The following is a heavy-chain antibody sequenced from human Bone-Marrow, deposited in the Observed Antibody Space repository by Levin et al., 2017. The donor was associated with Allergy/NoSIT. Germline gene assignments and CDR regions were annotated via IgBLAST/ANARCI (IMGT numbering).Heavy chain of an antibody. CDR2: ISYSGNT. CDR1: GGSINSGNYY. D-gene: IGHD3-10*01. V-gene: IGHV4-31*03. Sequence: SETLSLTCTVSGGSINSGNYYWTWIRQHPGKGLEWIGYISYSGNTYYNPSLKSRVTLSVDTSKNQFSLKLASVTAADTAVYYCAREDASGSFVDYWGQGTLVIVSS. CDR3: AREDASGSFVDY. J-gene: IGHJ4*02.